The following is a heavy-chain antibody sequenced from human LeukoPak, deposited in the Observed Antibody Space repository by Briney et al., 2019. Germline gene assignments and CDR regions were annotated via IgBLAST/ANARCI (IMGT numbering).Heavy chain of an antibody. J-gene: IGHJ4*02. Sequence: QPGGSLRLSCAASGFTFSNYAMNWVRQAPGKGLEWVVVIWSDGSNTYYADSVKGRFTISRDNSKNTLFLEMNSLRAEDTAVYYCARDRGSSWYGPMDYWGQGSLVTVSS. D-gene: IGHD6-13*01. CDR1: GFTFSNYA. V-gene: IGHV3-33*08. CDR2: IWSDGSNT. CDR3: ARDRGSSWYGPMDY.